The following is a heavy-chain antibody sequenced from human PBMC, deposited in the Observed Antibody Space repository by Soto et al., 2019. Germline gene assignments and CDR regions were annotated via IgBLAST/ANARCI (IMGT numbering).Heavy chain of an antibody. CDR2: IYSGGST. CDR1: GFTVSSNY. Sequence: GGSLRLSCAASGFTVSSNYMSWVRQAPGKGLEWVSVIYSGGSTYYADSVKGRFTISRDNSKNTLYLQMNSLRAEDTAVYYCARDEPRNIVASIWGQGTLVTVSS. D-gene: IGHD5-12*01. CDR3: ARDEPRNIVASI. J-gene: IGHJ4*02. V-gene: IGHV3-66*01.